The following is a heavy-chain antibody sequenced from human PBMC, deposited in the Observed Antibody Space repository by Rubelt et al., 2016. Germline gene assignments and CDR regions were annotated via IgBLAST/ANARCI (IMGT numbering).Heavy chain of an antibody. Sequence: EVQLVESGGGLVQPGGSLRLSCAASGFTFSSYAMHWVRQAPGKGLEYVSAISSTGSSTYYADSVKGRFTISRDNSKNTLYLQMSSLRAEDTAVYYCVKGSGGSCYSEVDYWGQGTLVTVSS. V-gene: IGHV3-64D*09. J-gene: IGHJ4*02. CDR2: ISSTGSST. CDR3: VKGSGGSCYSEVDY. D-gene: IGHD2-15*01. CDR1: GFTFSSYA.